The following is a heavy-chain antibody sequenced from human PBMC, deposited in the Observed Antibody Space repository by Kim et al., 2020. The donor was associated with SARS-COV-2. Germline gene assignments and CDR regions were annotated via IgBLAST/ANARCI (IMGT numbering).Heavy chain of an antibody. Sequence: SETLSLTCTVSGASISSYYWSWIRQPPGRGPEWIGYIFYTGITNYNPSLNSRVTISVGTSRSHFSLRLSSVTAADTAIYYCARVPASLHGNWFDTWGQGTLVTVSS. CDR1: GASISSYY. D-gene: IGHD2-15*01. CDR2: IFYTGIT. V-gene: IGHV4-59*01. J-gene: IGHJ5*02. CDR3: ARVPASLHGNWFDT.